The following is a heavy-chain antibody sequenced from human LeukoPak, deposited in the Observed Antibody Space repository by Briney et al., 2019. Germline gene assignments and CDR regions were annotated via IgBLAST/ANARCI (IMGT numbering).Heavy chain of an antibody. D-gene: IGHD4-17*01. V-gene: IGHV3-30-3*01. Sequence: GGSLRLSCAASGFTFSSYAMHWVRQAPGKGLEWVAVISYDGSNKYYADSVKGRFTISRDNSKNTLYLQMNSLRAEDTAVYYCARDVGGDYGAGGFDYWGQGTLVTVSS. J-gene: IGHJ4*02. CDR1: GFTFSSYA. CDR2: ISYDGSNK. CDR3: ARDVGGDYGAGGFDY.